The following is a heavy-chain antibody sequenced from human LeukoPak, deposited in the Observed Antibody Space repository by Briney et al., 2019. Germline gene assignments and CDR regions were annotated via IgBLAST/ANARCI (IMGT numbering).Heavy chain of an antibody. CDR2: INSSGST. Sequence: SETLALTCTVSGGSLSTYYWSWIRQPAGKGLEWIGRINSSGSTNYNPSLRSRVTMSVDTSKNQFSLILSSVTAADTAVYYCARGAYGSGSTNWFDPWGQGTLVTVSS. D-gene: IGHD3-10*01. V-gene: IGHV4-4*07. J-gene: IGHJ5*02. CDR1: GGSLSTYY. CDR3: ARGAYGSGSTNWFDP.